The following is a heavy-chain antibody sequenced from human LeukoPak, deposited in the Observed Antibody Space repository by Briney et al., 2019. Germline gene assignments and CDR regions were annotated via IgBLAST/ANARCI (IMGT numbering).Heavy chain of an antibody. CDR2: INPNSGGT. V-gene: IGHV1-2*02. CDR1: GYTFTCYY. D-gene: IGHD6-6*01. Sequence: ASVKVSCKASGYTFTCYYMHWVRQAPGQGLEWMGWINPNSGGTNYAQKFQGRVTMTRDTSISTAYMELSRLRSDDTAVYYCARAIAARPREPDYWGQGTLVTVSS. CDR3: ARAIAARPREPDY. J-gene: IGHJ4*02.